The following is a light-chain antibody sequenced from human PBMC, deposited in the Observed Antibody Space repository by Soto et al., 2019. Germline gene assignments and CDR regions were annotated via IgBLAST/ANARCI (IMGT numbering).Light chain of an antibody. CDR3: QSYDSRPI. V-gene: IGLV1-40*01. J-gene: IGLJ2*01. Sequence: QSVLTQPPSVSAAPGQKVTIPCSGGSSNIGNNYVSWYQQLPGTAPKLLIYGDNNRPSGVPERFSGSKSGTSASLAITGLQAEDEAEYFCQSYDSRPIFGGGTKLTVL. CDR2: GDN. CDR1: SSNIGNNY.